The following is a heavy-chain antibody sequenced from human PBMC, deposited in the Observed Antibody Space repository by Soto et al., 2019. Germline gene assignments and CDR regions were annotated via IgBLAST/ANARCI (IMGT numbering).Heavy chain of an antibody. Sequence: EVQLVASGGGLVQPGGSLRLSCVASGIPVSSNYMTWVRQAPGKGLEWVSVLHSGGDTYYANSVKGRFTISRHDSTNTLDLQMNSLTAEDTAVYYCARDGPYYYASRMDVWGQGTTVTVSS. CDR3: ARDGPYYYASRMDV. V-gene: IGHV3-53*04. J-gene: IGHJ6*02. CDR2: LHSGGDT. D-gene: IGHD3-10*01. CDR1: GIPVSSNY.